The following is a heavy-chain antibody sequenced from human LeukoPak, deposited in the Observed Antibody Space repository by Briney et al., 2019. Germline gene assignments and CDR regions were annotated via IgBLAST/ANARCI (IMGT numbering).Heavy chain of an antibody. J-gene: IGHJ4*02. CDR1: GFSFSSYW. Sequence: GGSQRLSCAASGFSFSSYWMHWVRQAPGKGLVWVSRIISDGSSTYYADSVKGRFTISRDNSKNTLYLQMNSLRAEDTAVYYCAKEELYYYGSGSYGAFDYWGQGTLVTVSS. CDR3: AKEELYYYGSGSYGAFDY. D-gene: IGHD3-10*01. CDR2: IISDGSST. V-gene: IGHV3-74*01.